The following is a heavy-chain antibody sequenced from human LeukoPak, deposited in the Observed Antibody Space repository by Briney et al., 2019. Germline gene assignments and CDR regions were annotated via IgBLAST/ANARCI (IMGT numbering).Heavy chain of an antibody. CDR1: GYTFTGYY. Sequence: GASVKVSCKASGYTFTGYYMHWVRQAPGQGLEWMGWINPNSGGTNYAQKFQGRVTMTRDTSISTAYMELSRLRSDDTAVYYCARGPSGHYYYYMDVWGKGTTVTVSS. V-gene: IGHV1-2*02. CDR2: INPNSGGT. CDR3: ARGPSGHYYYYMDV. J-gene: IGHJ6*03. D-gene: IGHD2-15*01.